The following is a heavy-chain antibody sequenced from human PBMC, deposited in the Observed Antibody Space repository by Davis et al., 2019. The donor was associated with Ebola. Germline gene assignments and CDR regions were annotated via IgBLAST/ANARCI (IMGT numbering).Heavy chain of an antibody. Sequence: ASVTVSCKASGYRFTSYYMHWVRQAPGQGLEWMGIINPITGGTRYAQNFQVRVNITRDTSTSTVYMELSSLRSENTAVYYCAREWGRYYDSSGYVFDIWGQGTMVKVSS. CDR3: AREWGRYYDSSGYVFDI. V-gene: IGHV1-46*01. D-gene: IGHD3-22*01. CDR1: GYRFTSYY. J-gene: IGHJ3*02. CDR2: INPITGGT.